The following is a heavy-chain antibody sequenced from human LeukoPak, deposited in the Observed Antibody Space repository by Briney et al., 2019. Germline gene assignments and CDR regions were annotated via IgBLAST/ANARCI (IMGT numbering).Heavy chain of an antibody. V-gene: IGHV4-34*01. CDR2: INHSGST. D-gene: IGHD4-23*01. CDR3: GGGNSVSAYDY. J-gene: IGHJ4*02. CDR1: GGSFSGYY. Sequence: SETLTLTYAVYGGSFSGYYWSWIRQPPGKGLEWIGEINHSGSTNYNPSLKSRVTISVDTSKNQFSMKLISVTATDTAVYDCGGGNSVSAYDYWGQGTLVTVSS.